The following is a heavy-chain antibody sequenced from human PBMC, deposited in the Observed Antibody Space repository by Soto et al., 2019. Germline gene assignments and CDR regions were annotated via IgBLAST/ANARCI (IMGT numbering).Heavy chain of an antibody. Sequence: SETLSLSCAVYGGSFSGYYWSWIRQPPEKGLEWIGEINHSGSTNYNPSLKSRVTISVDTSKNQFSLKLSTVTAADTAVYYCARDKPYFWSGYCAPHYYYYGMDVWGQGTTVTVSS. D-gene: IGHD3-3*01. CDR3: ARDKPYFWSGYCAPHYYYYGMDV. CDR1: GGSFSGYY. CDR2: INHSGST. V-gene: IGHV4-34*01. J-gene: IGHJ6*02.